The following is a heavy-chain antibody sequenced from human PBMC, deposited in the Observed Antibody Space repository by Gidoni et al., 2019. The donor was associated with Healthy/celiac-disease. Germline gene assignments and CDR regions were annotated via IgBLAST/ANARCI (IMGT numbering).Heavy chain of an antibody. D-gene: IGHD3-10*01. CDR3: ARVIGSGSHPFDP. CDR1: GGTFSSYT. V-gene: IGHV1-69*02. Sequence: QVQLVQSGAEVKKPGSSVKVSCKASGGTFSSYTISWVRQAPGQGLEWMGRIIPILGIANYAQKFQGRVTITADKSTSTAYMELSSLRSEDTAVYYCARVIGSGSHPFDPWGQGTLVTVSS. J-gene: IGHJ5*02. CDR2: IIPILGIA.